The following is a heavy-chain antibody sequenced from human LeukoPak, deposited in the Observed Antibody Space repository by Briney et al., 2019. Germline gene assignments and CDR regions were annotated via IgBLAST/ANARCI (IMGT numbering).Heavy chain of an antibody. CDR3: ARFSPRAMGNYLDF. CDR1: GGSISSYY. CDR2: IYPRGST. D-gene: IGHD7-27*01. Sequence: SETLSLTCTVSGGSISSYYWSWIRQSPGKGLEWIGYIYPRGSTYYNPSLKSRVILSLDKSANQFSLNLSSVTAADTAVYYCARFSPRAMGNYLDFWGQGTLVTVSS. J-gene: IGHJ4*02. V-gene: IGHV4-4*09.